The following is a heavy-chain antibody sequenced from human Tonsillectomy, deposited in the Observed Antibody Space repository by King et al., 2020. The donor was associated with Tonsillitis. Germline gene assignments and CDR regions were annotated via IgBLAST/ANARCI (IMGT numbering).Heavy chain of an antibody. CDR1: GGSISTGGYY. CDR2: ISYIGST. D-gene: IGHD4-23*01. CDR3: ASDWGNYGGNS. Sequence: VQLQESGPGLVKPSQTLSLTCTVSGGSISTGGYYWNWIRQHPGKGLEWIGYISYIGSTYYNPSLKSRVTISVDTSKNQFSLKLSSVTAADTAVYYCASDWGNYGGNSWGQGTLVTVSS. J-gene: IGHJ4*02. V-gene: IGHV4-31*03.